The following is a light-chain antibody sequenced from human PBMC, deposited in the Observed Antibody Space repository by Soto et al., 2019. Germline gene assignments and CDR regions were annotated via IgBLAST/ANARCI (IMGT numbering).Light chain of an antibody. CDR3: QVWDISSDVI. V-gene: IGLV3-21*04. J-gene: IGLJ2*01. Sequence: SYELTQPPSVSVAPGKTAKITCGGNNIGSKSVHWYQQKPGQAPVLVIYYESDRPSGIPERLSGSNSGSTATLTISRVEAGDEADYYCQVWDISSDVIFGGGTKLTVL. CDR1: NIGSKS. CDR2: YES.